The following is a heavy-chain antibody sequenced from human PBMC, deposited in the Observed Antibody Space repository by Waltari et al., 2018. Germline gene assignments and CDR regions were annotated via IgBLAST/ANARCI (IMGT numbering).Heavy chain of an antibody. CDR1: VFPVSSTY. D-gene: IGHD2-15*01. CDR3: AVVASDY. Sequence: EVQLVESGGGLIQPGGSLSLSCAASVFPVSSTYMSWVRQAPGKGLEWVSVIYSGGSTYYADSVKGRFTISRDNSKNTLYLQMNSLRAEDTAVYYCAVVASDYWGQGTLVTVAS. J-gene: IGHJ4*02. CDR2: IYSGGST. V-gene: IGHV3-53*01.